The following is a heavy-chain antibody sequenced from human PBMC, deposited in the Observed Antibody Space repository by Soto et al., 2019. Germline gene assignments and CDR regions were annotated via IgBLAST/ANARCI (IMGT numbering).Heavy chain of an antibody. D-gene: IGHD5-18*01. Sequence: SETLSLTCTVSGGSISSYYWSWIRQPPGRGLEWIGYMYYSGSTNYNPSLKSRVTISVDTSKNQFSLKLSSVTAAGTAVYYCARSYRGYSYGPFDYWGQGTLVTVSS. CDR1: GGSISSYY. CDR2: MYYSGST. V-gene: IGHV4-59*01. CDR3: ARSYRGYSYGPFDY. J-gene: IGHJ4*02.